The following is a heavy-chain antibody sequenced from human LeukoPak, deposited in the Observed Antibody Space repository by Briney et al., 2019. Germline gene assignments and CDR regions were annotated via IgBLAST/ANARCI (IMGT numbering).Heavy chain of an antibody. D-gene: IGHD4-17*01. Sequence: PSETLSLTCAVYGGSFSGYYWSWIRQPPGKGLEWIGEINHSGSTNYNPSLKSRVTISVDTSKNQFSLKLSSVTAADTAVYYCARAPYGGNSGLGYWGQGTLVTVSS. CDR3: ARAPYGGNSGLGY. V-gene: IGHV4-34*01. CDR2: INHSGST. CDR1: GGSFSGYY. J-gene: IGHJ4*02.